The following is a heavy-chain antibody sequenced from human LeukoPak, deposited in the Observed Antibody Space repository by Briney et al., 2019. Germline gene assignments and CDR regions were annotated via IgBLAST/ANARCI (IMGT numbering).Heavy chain of an antibody. J-gene: IGHJ4*02. Sequence: GGSLRLSCAASGFTVSSNYMSWVRQAPGKGLEWVSVIYSGGSTYYADSVKGRFTISRDNSKNTLYLQMNSLRAEDTAVYYCASPHYYDSSGYSDYWGQGTLVTVSS. D-gene: IGHD3-22*01. CDR2: IYSGGST. CDR1: GFTVSSNY. V-gene: IGHV3-53*01. CDR3: ASPHYYDSSGYSDY.